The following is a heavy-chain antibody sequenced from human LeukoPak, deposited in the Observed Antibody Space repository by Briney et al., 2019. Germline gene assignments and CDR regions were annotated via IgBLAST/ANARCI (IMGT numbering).Heavy chain of an antibody. CDR2: ISYDGSNK. CDR3: AKDCGAPTQDIDY. V-gene: IGHV3-30*18. Sequence: PGGSLRLSCAASGFTFSSYGMHWVRQAPGKGLEWVAVISYDGSNKYYADSVKGRFTISRDNSKNTLYLQMNSLRAEDTVVYYCAKDCGAPTQDIDYWGQGTLVTVSS. CDR1: GFTFSSYG. J-gene: IGHJ4*02. D-gene: IGHD2-15*01.